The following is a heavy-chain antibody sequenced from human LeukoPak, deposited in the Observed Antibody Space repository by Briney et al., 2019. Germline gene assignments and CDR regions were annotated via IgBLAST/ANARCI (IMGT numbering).Heavy chain of an antibody. CDR1: GFTFSSYA. Sequence: GGSLRLSCAASGFTFSSYAMSWVRQAPGKGLEWVSAISGSGGSTYYADSVKGRFTISRDNSKNTLYLQMNSLRAEDTAVYYCAKRQLLLRSYYYYYMDVWGKGTTVTVSS. CDR3: AKRQLLLRSYYYYYMDV. J-gene: IGHJ6*03. V-gene: IGHV3-23*01. D-gene: IGHD2-15*01. CDR2: ISGSGGST.